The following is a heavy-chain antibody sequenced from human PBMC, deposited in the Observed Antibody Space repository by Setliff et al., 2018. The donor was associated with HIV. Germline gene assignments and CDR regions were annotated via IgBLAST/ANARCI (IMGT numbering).Heavy chain of an antibody. V-gene: IGHV4-38-2*01. Sequence: SETLSLTCSVSGYSINTAYYWGWIRQSPGKGLEWIGGFHHTGSTSCNPSLKSRVTISGDTSKNQFFLNLTSVTAADTAVYYCARHDCGGNCDINWFDPWGQGTLVTVSS. J-gene: IGHJ5*02. CDR1: GYSINTAYY. CDR3: ARHDCGGNCDINWFDP. CDR2: FHHTGST. D-gene: IGHD2-21*02.